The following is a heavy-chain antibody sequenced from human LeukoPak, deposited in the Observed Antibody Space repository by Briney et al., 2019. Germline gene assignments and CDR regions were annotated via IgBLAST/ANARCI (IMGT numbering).Heavy chain of an antibody. CDR3: ATTTTIASWFDP. D-gene: IGHD2-21*01. CDR2: IYTSGST. CDR1: GGSISGYY. Sequence: SETLSLTCSVSGGSISGYYWSWVRQPPGKGLEWIGYIYTSGSTNYNPSLKSRVTILVDTSKNQFSLKLSSMTAADTAVYYCATTTTIASWFDPWGQGTLVTVSS. J-gene: IGHJ5*02. V-gene: IGHV4-4*09.